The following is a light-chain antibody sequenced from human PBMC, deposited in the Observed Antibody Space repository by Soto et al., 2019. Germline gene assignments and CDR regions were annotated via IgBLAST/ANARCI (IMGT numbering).Light chain of an antibody. CDR3: CSHTTSNTRQIV. CDR1: SSDVGGYNY. Sequence: QSALTQPASVSGSPGQSITISCTGTSSDVGGYNYVSWYQHHPGKAPKLMIYDVSNRPSGVSNRFSGSKSGNTASLTISGLQPEDEADYYCCSHTTSNTRQIVCGTGTKVTVL. CDR2: DVS. J-gene: IGLJ1*01. V-gene: IGLV2-14*03.